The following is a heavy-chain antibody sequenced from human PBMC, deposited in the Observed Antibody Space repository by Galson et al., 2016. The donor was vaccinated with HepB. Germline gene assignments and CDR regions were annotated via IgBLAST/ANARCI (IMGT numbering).Heavy chain of an antibody. Sequence: QSGAEVKEPGEPLRISCKASGYTFAGYYMHWVRQAPGQGLEWLGWVNPNSGATKYAQKFQGRLTMTTDTSINTGYMDLSGLRSADTAVYYCARGPGSTYNNWFDPWGQGTLVTVST. CDR2: VNPNSGAT. CDR3: ARGPGSTYNNWFDP. J-gene: IGHJ5*02. CDR1: GYTFAGYY. D-gene: IGHD6-13*01. V-gene: IGHV1-2*02.